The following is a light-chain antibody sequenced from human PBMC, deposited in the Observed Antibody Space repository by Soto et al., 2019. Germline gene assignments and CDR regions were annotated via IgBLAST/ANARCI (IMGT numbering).Light chain of an antibody. J-gene: IGKJ5*01. CDR3: QHYVSPPIT. V-gene: IGKV3-20*01. CDR1: QSVTSNY. Sequence: EIVLTQSPGTLSLSPGERATLSCLASQSVTSNYLAWYQQKPGQAPRLLVYGASSRATGISDRFSGSGSGTDFTLTISRLEPEDFAVYYCQHYVSPPITFGQGTRLEI. CDR2: GAS.